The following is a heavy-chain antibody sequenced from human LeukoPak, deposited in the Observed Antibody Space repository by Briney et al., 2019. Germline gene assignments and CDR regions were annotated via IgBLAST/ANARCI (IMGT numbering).Heavy chain of an antibody. V-gene: IGHV4-31*03. J-gene: IGHJ4*02. CDR1: GGSISSGGYY. CDR3: ARLYFSSSSCYTDTTVGNFDY. Sequence: PSQTLSLTCTVSGGSISSGGYYWSWIRQHPGKGLEWIGYIDYIGSTYYNPSLKSRVTISVDTSKNQFSLKLSSVTAADTAVYYCARLYFSSSSCYTDTTVGNFDYWGQGTLVTVSS. CDR2: IDYIGST. D-gene: IGHD2-2*02.